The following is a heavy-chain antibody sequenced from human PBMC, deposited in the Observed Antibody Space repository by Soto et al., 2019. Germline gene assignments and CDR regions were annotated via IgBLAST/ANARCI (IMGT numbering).Heavy chain of an antibody. CDR2: MNPNSGNT. V-gene: IGHV1-8*01. CDR1: GYTFTSYD. J-gene: IGHJ4*02. Sequence: ASVKVSCKASGYTFTSYDINWVRQATGQGLEWTGWMNPNSGNTGYAQKFQGRVTMTRNTSISTAYMELSSLRSEDTAVYYCARAYYDFWSGYYPSWGQGTLVTVSS. CDR3: ARAYYDFWSGYYPS. D-gene: IGHD3-3*01.